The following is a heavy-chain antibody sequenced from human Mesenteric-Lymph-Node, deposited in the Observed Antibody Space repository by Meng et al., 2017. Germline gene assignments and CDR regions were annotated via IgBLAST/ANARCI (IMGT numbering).Heavy chain of an antibody. D-gene: IGHD3-22*01. CDR3: ASYANYYDSSGYYYYYGMDV. V-gene: IGHV3-74*01. J-gene: IGHJ6*02. CDR2: ISPDGSTT. CDR1: GLTFSNSW. Sequence: GGSLRLSCAASGLTFSNSWMHWVRQVPGKGLVWVSEISPDGSTTVYADSVKGRFTISKDNAKNTLYLQMNSLGAGDTAMYYCASYANYYDSSGYYYYYGMDVWGQGTTVTVSS.